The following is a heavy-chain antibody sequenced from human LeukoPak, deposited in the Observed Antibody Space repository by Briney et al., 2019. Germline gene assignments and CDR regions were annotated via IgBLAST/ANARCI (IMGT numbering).Heavy chain of an antibody. V-gene: IGHV4-59*08. CDR2: IYFSGST. CDR3: ARHPITGAFDY. Sequence: SETLSLTCTVSGGSISSYYWSWIRQPPGEGLGWIGYIYFSGSTNYNPSLKSRVTISVDTSKNQFSLQLNSVTAADTAVYYCARHPITGAFDYWGQGTLVTVSS. CDR1: GGSISSYY. D-gene: IGHD1-20*01. J-gene: IGHJ4*02.